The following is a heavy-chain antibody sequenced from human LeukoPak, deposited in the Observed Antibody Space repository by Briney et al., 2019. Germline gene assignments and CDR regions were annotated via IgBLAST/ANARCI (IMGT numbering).Heavy chain of an antibody. CDR2: IYDSGST. D-gene: IGHD2-8*01. CDR3: ARQMYLGGMDV. Sequence: TWETLSLTRTVSGASISSYFWSWIRQPPGKGLEWIGYIYDSGSTNYNPSLKSRVTISVDTSKNHFSLKLSSVTAADTAVYYCARQMYLGGMDVWGQGTTVTVSS. CDR1: GASISSYF. V-gene: IGHV4-59*08. J-gene: IGHJ6*02.